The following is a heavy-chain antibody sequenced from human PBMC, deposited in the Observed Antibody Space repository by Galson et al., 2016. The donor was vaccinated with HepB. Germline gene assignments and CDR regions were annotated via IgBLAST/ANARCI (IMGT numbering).Heavy chain of an antibody. CDR1: GYTFTPHA. V-gene: IGHV1-3*01. Sequence: SVTVSCKASGYTFTPHALHWVRQAPGQRLEWMGWIDAGKGNTQDSQNFQGRVIITRDTSATTVYLELSRLRSEDTAVYYCVRRPHYWGQGTLVTVSS. J-gene: IGHJ4*02. CDR3: VRRPHY. CDR2: IDAGKGNT.